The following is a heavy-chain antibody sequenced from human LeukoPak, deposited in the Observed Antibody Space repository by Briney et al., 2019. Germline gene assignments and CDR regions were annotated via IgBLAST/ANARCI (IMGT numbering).Heavy chain of an antibody. J-gene: IGHJ5*02. CDR1: GGSISSYY. Sequence: SETLSLTCTVSGGSISSYYWSWIRQPPGKGLEWIGYIYYSGSTNYNPSLKSRVTISVDTSKNQFSLKLSSATAADTAVYYCARAWAIRAYNNWFDPWGQGTLVTVSS. CDR2: IYYSGST. CDR3: ARAWAIRAYNNWFDP. V-gene: IGHV4-59*01. D-gene: IGHD1-1*01.